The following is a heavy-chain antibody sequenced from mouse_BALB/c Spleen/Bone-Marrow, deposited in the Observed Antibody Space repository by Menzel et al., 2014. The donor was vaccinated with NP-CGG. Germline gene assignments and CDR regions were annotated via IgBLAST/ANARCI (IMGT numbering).Heavy chain of an antibody. D-gene: IGHD1-1*01. CDR3: ARKLRYYAMDY. CDR1: GFSLTSYG. Sequence: VKLVESGPGLVQPSQRLSIPCTVSGFSLTSYGVHWVRQSPGKGLEWLGVIWSGGSTDYNAAFISRLSISKDNSKSQVFFKMNSLQANDTAIYYCARKLRYYAMDYWGQGTSVTASS. CDR2: IWSGGST. V-gene: IGHV2-2*02. J-gene: IGHJ4*01.